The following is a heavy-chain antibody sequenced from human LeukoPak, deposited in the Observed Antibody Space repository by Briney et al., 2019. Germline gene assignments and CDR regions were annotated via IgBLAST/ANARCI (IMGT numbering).Heavy chain of an antibody. D-gene: IGHD6-19*01. J-gene: IGHJ4*02. CDR1: GFTFSSYW. V-gene: IGHV3-30*03. Sequence: PGGSLRLSCAASGFTFSSYWMSWVRQAPGKGLGWVAVISYDGSNKYYADSVKGRFTISRDNSKNTLYLQMNSLRAEDTAVYYCARAVAGLDYWGQGTLVTVSS. CDR3: ARAVAGLDY. CDR2: ISYDGSNK.